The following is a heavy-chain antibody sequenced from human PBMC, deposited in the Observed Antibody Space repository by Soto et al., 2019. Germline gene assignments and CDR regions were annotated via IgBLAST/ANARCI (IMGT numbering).Heavy chain of an antibody. CDR2: INHSGST. Sequence: PSETLSLTCAVYGGSFSGYYWSWIRQPPGKGLEWIGEINHSGSTNYNPSLKSRVTISVDTSKNQFSLKLSSVTAADTAVYYCARGVRELLWFGESYYYYYMDVWGKGTTVTVSS. CDR1: GGSFSGYY. D-gene: IGHD3-10*01. V-gene: IGHV4-34*01. J-gene: IGHJ6*03. CDR3: ARGVRELLWFGESYYYYYMDV.